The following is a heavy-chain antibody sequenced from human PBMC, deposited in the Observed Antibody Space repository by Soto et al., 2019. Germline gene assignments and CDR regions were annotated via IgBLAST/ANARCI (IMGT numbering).Heavy chain of an antibody. CDR3: ARGLRYDILTGSADNWFDP. Sequence: SVKVSCKASGGTFSSYAISWVRQAPGQGLEWMGGIIPIFGTANYAQKFQGRVTITADESTSTAYMELSSLRSEDTAVYYCARGLRYDILTGSADNWFDPWGQGTLVTVSS. J-gene: IGHJ5*02. CDR2: IIPIFGTA. D-gene: IGHD3-9*01. CDR1: GGTFSSYA. V-gene: IGHV1-69*13.